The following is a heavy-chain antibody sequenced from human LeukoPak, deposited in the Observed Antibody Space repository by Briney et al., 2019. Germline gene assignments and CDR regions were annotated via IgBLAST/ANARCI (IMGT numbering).Heavy chain of an antibody. CDR2: IYYSGST. CDR1: GGSISSGGYY. Sequence: SQTLSLTCTVSGGSISSGGYYWSWIRQHPGKGLEWIGYIYYSGSTYYNPSLKSRVTISVDTSKNQFSLKLSSVTAADTAVYYCARVRTIFGVVRRGYYFDYWGQGTLVTVSS. V-gene: IGHV4-31*03. J-gene: IGHJ4*02. CDR3: ARVRTIFGVVRRGYYFDY. D-gene: IGHD3-3*01.